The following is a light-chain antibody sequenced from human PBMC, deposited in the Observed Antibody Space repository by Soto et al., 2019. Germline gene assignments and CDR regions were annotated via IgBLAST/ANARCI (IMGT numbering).Light chain of an antibody. J-gene: IGLJ2*01. CDR3: ASYGGRDDMI. V-gene: IGLV2-8*01. Sequence: QSVLTQPPSASGSPGQSVTISCTGTSSDVGGYDRVSWFQQHPGKAPKLIIYEVTDRISGVPYRFSGSKSGNTASLTVSGLQAEDEADYYCASYGGRDDMIFGGGTKLTVL. CDR1: SSDVGGYDR. CDR2: EVT.